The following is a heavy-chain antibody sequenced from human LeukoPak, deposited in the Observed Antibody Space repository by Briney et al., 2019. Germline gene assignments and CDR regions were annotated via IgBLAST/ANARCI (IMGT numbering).Heavy chain of an antibody. CDR3: AKAGYYYDSSGYWYFDY. CDR1: GFTFSSYA. V-gene: IGHV3-23*01. CDR2: ISGSGGST. J-gene: IGHJ4*02. D-gene: IGHD3-22*01. Sequence: GGSLRLXCAASGFTFSSYAMSWVRQAPGKGLEWVSAISGSGGSTYYADSVKGRFTISRDNSKNTLYLQMNSLRAEDTAVYYCAKAGYYYDSSGYWYFDYWGLGTLVTVSS.